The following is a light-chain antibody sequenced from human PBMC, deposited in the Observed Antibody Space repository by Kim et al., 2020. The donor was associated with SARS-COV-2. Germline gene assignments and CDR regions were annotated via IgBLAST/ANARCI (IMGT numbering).Light chain of an antibody. CDR2: RDS. CDR3: QVWDSSPRV. V-gene: IGLV3-9*01. J-gene: IGLJ2*01. Sequence: VALGQTARSTCGGNNIGSKNVLWYQQKPGQAPVLVIYRDSNRPSGIPERFSGSSSGNTATLTISRAQAGDEADYYCQVWDSSPRVFGGGTQLTVL. CDR1: NIGSKN.